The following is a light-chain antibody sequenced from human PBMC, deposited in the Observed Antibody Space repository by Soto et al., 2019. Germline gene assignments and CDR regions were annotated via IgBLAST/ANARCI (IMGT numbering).Light chain of an antibody. CDR3: QQSFSIPFT. J-gene: IGKJ3*01. Sequence: DIQMTQSPASLSAPLRDKGTIACRTSQTISRSLNWYHHRPGKAPRLLVYAATTLQSGVPSRFSGSGSGTDFNLTISSLQPEDFATYYCQQSFSIPFTFGPGTKVDIK. V-gene: IGKV1-39*01. CDR2: AAT. CDR1: QTISRS.